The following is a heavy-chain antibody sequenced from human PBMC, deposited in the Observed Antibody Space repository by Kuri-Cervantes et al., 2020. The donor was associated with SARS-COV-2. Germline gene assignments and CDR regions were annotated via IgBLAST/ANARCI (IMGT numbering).Heavy chain of an antibody. CDR3: ARIYSRGYSYGNVDY. D-gene: IGHD5-18*01. Sequence: GESLKISCAASGFTFSSYAMSWVRQAPGKGLEWVSAISGSGGSTYYADSVKGRFTISRDNSKNTLYLQMNSLRAEDTAVYYCARIYSRGYSYGNVDYWGQGTLVTVSS. V-gene: IGHV3-23*01. CDR2: ISGSGGST. CDR1: GFTFSSYA. J-gene: IGHJ4*02.